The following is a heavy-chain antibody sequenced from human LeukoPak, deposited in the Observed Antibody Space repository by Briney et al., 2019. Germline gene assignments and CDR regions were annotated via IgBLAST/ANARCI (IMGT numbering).Heavy chain of an antibody. V-gene: IGHV3-33*01. J-gene: IGHJ4*02. CDR3: ARDLCSTSSCYDY. CDR2: IWYDGSRT. Sequence: GTSLRLSCAASGFTFSAYGFHWVRQAPGKGLEWVAVIWYDGSRTYCVDSVKGRFTISRDDSKTTLYLQMSSLRAEDTAVYYCARDLCSTSSCYDYWGQGTLVTVSS. CDR1: GFTFSAYG. D-gene: IGHD2-15*01.